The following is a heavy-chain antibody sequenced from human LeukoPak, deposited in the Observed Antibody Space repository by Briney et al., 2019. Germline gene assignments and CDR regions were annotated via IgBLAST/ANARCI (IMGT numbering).Heavy chain of an antibody. CDR1: GFTFSSYW. CDR2: IKQDGSEK. J-gene: IGHJ4*02. V-gene: IGHV3-7*01. CDR3: ASASSGWFRLYYFDY. Sequence: PGGSLRLSCAASGFTFSSYWMSWVRQAPGKGLEWVANIKQDGSEKYCVDSVKGRFTISRDNAKNSLYLQMNSLRAEDTAVYYCASASSGWFRLYYFDYWGQGTLVTVSS. D-gene: IGHD6-19*01.